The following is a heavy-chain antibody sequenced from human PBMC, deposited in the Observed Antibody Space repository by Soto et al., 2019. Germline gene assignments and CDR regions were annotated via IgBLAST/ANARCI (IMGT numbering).Heavy chain of an antibody. Sequence: QVQLVQSGAEVKKPGSSVKVSCKASGGTFSSYTISWVRQAPGRGLEWMGRIIPILGVPDYAQKFQGRVTITADRSTSTAYMEMSRLSFADTAVYYCAATGYSGTYYDYWGQGTLVTVSS. V-gene: IGHV1-69*02. D-gene: IGHD5-12*01. CDR2: IIPILGVP. CDR1: GGTFSSYT. J-gene: IGHJ4*02. CDR3: AATGYSGTYYDY.